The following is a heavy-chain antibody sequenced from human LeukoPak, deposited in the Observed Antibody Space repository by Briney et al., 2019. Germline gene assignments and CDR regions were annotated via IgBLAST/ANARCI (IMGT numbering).Heavy chain of an antibody. V-gene: IGHV3-74*01. CDR3: AGDRRMVRGVIFPRPFDY. Sequence: GGSLRLSCAASGFTFSSYWMHWVRQAPGKGLVWVSRINSDGSSTSYADSVKGRFTISRDNAKNTLYLQMNSLRAEDTAVYYCAGDRRMVRGVIFPRPFDYWGQGTLVTVSS. D-gene: IGHD3-10*01. J-gene: IGHJ4*02. CDR2: INSDGSST. CDR1: GFTFSSYW.